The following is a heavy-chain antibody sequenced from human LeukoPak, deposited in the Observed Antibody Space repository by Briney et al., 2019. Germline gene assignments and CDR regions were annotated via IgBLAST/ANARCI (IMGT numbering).Heavy chain of an antibody. V-gene: IGHV3-7*01. Sequence: PGGSLRLTCAASGFTFSSYWMSWVRQAPGKGLEWVANIKHDGGEIYYVDSVKGRFTISRDNAKNSLNLQMNSLRAEDTAVYYCARDLGQYYDTSDNWFDPWGQGTLVTVSS. CDR1: GFTFSSYW. J-gene: IGHJ5*02. D-gene: IGHD3-22*01. CDR3: ARDLGQYYDTSDNWFDP. CDR2: IKHDGGEI.